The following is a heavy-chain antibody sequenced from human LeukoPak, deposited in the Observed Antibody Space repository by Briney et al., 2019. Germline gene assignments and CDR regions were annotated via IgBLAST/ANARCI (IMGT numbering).Heavy chain of an antibody. CDR3: ARGVTHEYFDY. J-gene: IGHJ4*02. CDR1: GGSFSSSDYY. V-gene: IGHV4-39*07. Sequence: SSETLSLTCTVSGGSFSSSDYYWGWIRQPPGKGLEWIGSIYYSGGTYYNPSLKSRVTISVDTSKNQFSLKLSSVTAADTAVYYCARGVTHEYFDYWGQGTLVTVSS. CDR2: IYYSGGT. D-gene: IGHD5-18*01.